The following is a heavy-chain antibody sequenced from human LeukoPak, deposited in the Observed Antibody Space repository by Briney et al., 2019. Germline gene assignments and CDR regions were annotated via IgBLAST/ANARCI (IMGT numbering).Heavy chain of an antibody. D-gene: IGHD2-2*01. CDR2: IYYSGIT. Sequence: SETLSLTCTVPGGSISSSSYYWGWIRQPPGKGLEWIGSIYYSGITYYNPSLKSRVTLSVDTSKNQFSLKLSSVTAADTAVYYCARHRRAAMYSFDAFDIWGQGTMVTVSS. V-gene: IGHV4-39*01. CDR1: GGSISSSSYY. J-gene: IGHJ3*02. CDR3: ARHRRAAMYSFDAFDI.